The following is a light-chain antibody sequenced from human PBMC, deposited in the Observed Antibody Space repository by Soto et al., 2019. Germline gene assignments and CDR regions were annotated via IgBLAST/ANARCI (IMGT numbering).Light chain of an antibody. V-gene: IGLV2-14*01. CDR3: SSYSSSTTL. CDR1: SSDVGGYNY. J-gene: IGLJ2*01. CDR2: EVS. Sequence: QSALTQPASVSGSPGQSITISCTGTSSDVGGYNYVSWYQQHPGKASKLMIYEVSNRPSGVSNRFSGSKSDNTASLTISGLQAEDEADYYCSSYSSSTTLFGGGTKLTVL.